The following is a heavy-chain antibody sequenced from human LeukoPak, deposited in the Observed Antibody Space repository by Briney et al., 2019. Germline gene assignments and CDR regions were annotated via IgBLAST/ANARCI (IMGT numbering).Heavy chain of an antibody. J-gene: IGHJ4*02. V-gene: IGHV3-7*01. CDR3: ASSGWYVPALFDY. Sequence: GGSLRLSCAASGFTFSRYWMSWVRQAPGKGLEWVSNIKQDGSEKYYVDSVKGRFTISRDNAKNSLYLQMNSLRSEDTAVYYCASSGWYVPALFDYWRQGILVSVSS. CDR1: GFTFSRYW. D-gene: IGHD6-19*01. CDR2: IKQDGSEK.